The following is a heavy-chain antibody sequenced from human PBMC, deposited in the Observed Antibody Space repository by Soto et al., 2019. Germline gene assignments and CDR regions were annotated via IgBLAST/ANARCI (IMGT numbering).Heavy chain of an antibody. CDR1: GFSFSFYN. V-gene: IGHV3-48*02. CDR2: ISSSSTTI. J-gene: IGHJ5*02. CDR3: ARDSRDRFYNWLDP. Sequence: PAGSLTLSCAASGFSFSFYNMNWVRQVPGRGLEWVSFISSSSTTIDYADSVKGRFTISRDNAQNVLYLQMTILRDEDTAVYYCARDSRDRFYNWLDPWGQGTTVTVSS.